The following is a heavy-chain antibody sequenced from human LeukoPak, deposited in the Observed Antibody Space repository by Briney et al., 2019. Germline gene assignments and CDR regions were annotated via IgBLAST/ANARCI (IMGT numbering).Heavy chain of an antibody. CDR1: GFTFSSYS. J-gene: IGHJ6*02. CDR2: ISSSSSYI. Sequence: GGSPRLSCAASGFTFSSYSMNWVRQAPGKGLEWVSSISSSSSYIYYADSVKGRFTISRDNAKNSLYLQMNSLRAEDTAVYYCARDILSDSYYGMDVWGQGTTVTVSS. V-gene: IGHV3-21*01. CDR3: ARDILSDSYYGMDV. D-gene: IGHD3-9*01.